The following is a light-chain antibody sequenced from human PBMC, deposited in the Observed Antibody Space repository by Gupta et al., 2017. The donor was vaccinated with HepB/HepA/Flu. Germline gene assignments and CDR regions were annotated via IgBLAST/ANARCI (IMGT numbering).Light chain of an antibody. CDR3: RQQNNSPWT. Sequence: DIQMTQSPSSLSAFVGDRIAITCRASQDIGNDLGWYQQKPGKAPKRLIYGSYTVRSGVPSRFSGSGSGTEFTLTINSRRPEDFATYYCRQQNNSPWTFGQGTKVDIK. CDR2: GSY. CDR1: QDIGND. J-gene: IGKJ1*01. V-gene: IGKV1-17*01.